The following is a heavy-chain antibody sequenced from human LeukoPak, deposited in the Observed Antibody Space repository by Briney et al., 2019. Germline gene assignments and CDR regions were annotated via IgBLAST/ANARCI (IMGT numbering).Heavy chain of an antibody. V-gene: IGHV1-24*01. CDR2: FDPEDGET. CDR1: GHTLPELS. D-gene: IGHD5-18*01. CDR3: ATRLQLTRDY. J-gene: IGHJ4*02. Sequence: ASVKVSCKFSGHTLPELSMHSVRQAPGKGLEWMGGFDPEDGETIYAQKFQGRVTMTEDTSTDTAYMELSSLRSEDTAVYYCATRLQLTRDYWGQGTLVTVSS.